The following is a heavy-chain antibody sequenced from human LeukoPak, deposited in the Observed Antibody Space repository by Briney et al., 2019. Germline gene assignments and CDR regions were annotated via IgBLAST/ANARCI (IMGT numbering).Heavy chain of an antibody. Sequence: PGRSLRLSCAASGFTFSSYAMSWVRQAPGKGLEWVSAISGSGGSTYYADSVKGRFTISRDNSKNTLYLQMNSLRAEDTAVYYCAKDSMVWFGEFDYWGQGTLVTVSS. J-gene: IGHJ4*02. D-gene: IGHD3-10*01. CDR1: GFTFSSYA. CDR3: AKDSMVWFGEFDY. CDR2: ISGSGGST. V-gene: IGHV3-23*01.